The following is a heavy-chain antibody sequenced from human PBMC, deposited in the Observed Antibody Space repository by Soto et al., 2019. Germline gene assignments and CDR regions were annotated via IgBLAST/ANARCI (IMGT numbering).Heavy chain of an antibody. CDR1: GGIFSTYA. CDR2: LIPIFGTP. CDR3: ARDREDYGSGNYYNSIDF. Sequence: QVQLVPSGAEVKKPGSSVTVSCKASGGIFSTYAISWLRQAPGQWLEWMVGLIPIFGTPNYAHRFQGRVTITADESTTTSYMELSRLKSEDTAFYYCARDREDYGSGNYYNSIDFWGQGPLVTVSS. D-gene: IGHD3-10*01. J-gene: IGHJ4*02. V-gene: IGHV1-69*01.